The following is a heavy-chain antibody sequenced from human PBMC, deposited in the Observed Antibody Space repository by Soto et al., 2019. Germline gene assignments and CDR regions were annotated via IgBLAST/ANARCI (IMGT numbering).Heavy chain of an antibody. D-gene: IGHD3-16*02. CDR3: AKISSSAYDI. V-gene: IGHV3-7*01. CDR1: GFTFTNYW. CDR2: INQDGGER. Sequence: PGGSLRLSCAASGFTFTNYWMTWVRRTPGKGLEWVANINQDGGERYYADSVKGRFTISRDNAQNSLYLQMNSLRAEDTAVFYCAKISSSAYDIWGRGTMVTVSS. J-gene: IGHJ3*02.